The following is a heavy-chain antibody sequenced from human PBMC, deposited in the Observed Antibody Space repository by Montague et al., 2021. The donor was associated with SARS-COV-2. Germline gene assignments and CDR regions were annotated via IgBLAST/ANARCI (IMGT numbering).Heavy chain of an antibody. D-gene: IGHD3-3*01. CDR1: GASISSRSYY. J-gene: IGHJ4*02. CDR3: ATLPPSITIFGVVQGYYFDD. V-gene: IGHV4-39*01. CDR2: KYYSGST. Sequence: SETLSLTCTASGASISSRSYYWGWIRQPPGKGLEWIGFKYYSGSTYYNPTLKSRVTISVDTSKNQFSLKLSSVTAADTAVYYCATLPPSITIFGVVQGYYFDDWGQGTLVTVSS.